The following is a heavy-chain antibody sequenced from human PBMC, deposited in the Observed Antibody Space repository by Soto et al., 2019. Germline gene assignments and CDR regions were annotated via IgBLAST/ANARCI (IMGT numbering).Heavy chain of an antibody. J-gene: IGHJ4*02. Sequence: GGSLRLSCAASGFTFSSYGMHWVRQAPGKGLEWVAVISYDGSNKYYADSVKGRFTISRDNSKNTLYLQMNSLRAEDTAVYYCAKDLDIVVVPAEDFDYWGQGTLVTVSS. D-gene: IGHD2-2*03. CDR2: ISYDGSNK. CDR3: AKDLDIVVVPAEDFDY. CDR1: GFTFSSYG. V-gene: IGHV3-30*18.